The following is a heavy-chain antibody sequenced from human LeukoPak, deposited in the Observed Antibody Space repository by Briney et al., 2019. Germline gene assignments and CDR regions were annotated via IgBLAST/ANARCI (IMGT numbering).Heavy chain of an antibody. Sequence: GGSVRLSCAVCGFTFSSYWMQWVRQDPGKGLVWVSRINTDGSSTIYADSVKGRFTVSRDNAKNTLYLQINSLRAEDTAVYYCARDREDCSGGSCYANRFDPWGQGTLVTVSS. CDR2: INTDGSST. CDR3: ARDREDCSGGSCYANRFDP. D-gene: IGHD2-15*01. CDR1: GFTFSSYW. J-gene: IGHJ5*02. V-gene: IGHV3-74*01.